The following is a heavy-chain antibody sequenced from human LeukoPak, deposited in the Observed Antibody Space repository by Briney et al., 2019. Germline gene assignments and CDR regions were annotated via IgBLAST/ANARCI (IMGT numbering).Heavy chain of an antibody. D-gene: IGHD2-15*01. J-gene: IGHJ4*02. V-gene: IGHV3-7*01. CDR2: IKRDGNEK. CDR3: ARPGLYCSGGSCYPFES. Sequence: GGSLRLSCAASGFTFSRFGMTWVRQAPGKGLEWVANIKRDGNEKYYVDSVRGRLTVSRDNATNSLSPQMDSLRVEDTAVYYCARPGLYCSGGSCYPFESWGQGTLVTVSS. CDR1: GFTFSRFG.